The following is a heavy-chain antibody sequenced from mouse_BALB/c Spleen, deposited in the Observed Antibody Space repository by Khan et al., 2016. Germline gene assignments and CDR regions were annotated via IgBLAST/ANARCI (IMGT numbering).Heavy chain of an antibody. V-gene: IGHV3-8*02. D-gene: IGHD2-14*01. CDR2: ISYTGSN. Sequence: EVQLQESGPSLVKPSQTLSLTCSVSGDFITSGYWNWIRKFPGNNLEYMGYISYTGSNYYNPSLKSRISITRDTSKNQYYLQLNSVTTEDTATYYCARYGTRENAMDYWGQGTSVTVAS. CDR3: ARYGTRENAMDY. J-gene: IGHJ4*01. CDR1: GDFITSGY.